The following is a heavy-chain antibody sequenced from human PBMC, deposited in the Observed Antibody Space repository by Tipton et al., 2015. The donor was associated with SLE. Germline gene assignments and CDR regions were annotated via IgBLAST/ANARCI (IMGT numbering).Heavy chain of an antibody. CDR2: TYYRSRWYN. J-gene: IGHJ4*02. V-gene: IGHV6-1*01. CDR1: GDSVSNSSAP. Sequence: GLVKPSQTLSLTCAISGDSVSNSSAPWNWIRQSPSRGLEWLGRTYYRSRWYNDYAVSVKSRITINPETSKNQFSLQLNSVTPEDTAVYYCAREVASFYDSSGFDYWGQGMLVTVSS. CDR3: AREVASFYDSSGFDY. D-gene: IGHD3-22*01.